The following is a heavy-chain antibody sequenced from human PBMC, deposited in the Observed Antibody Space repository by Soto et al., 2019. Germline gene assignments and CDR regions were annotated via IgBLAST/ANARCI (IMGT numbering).Heavy chain of an antibody. CDR1: GYIFTGYF. V-gene: IGHV1-2*02. Sequence: ASVKVSCKASGYIFTGYFIQWLRQAPGQGLEWMGWINPNTSATNYAQKFQGRVTMTRDTSLGAAYMELTSLRPDDTALYYCARITWGRDHYYGTDVWGQGTTVTVS. J-gene: IGHJ6*02. CDR3: ARITWGRDHYYGTDV. CDR2: INPNTSAT. D-gene: IGHD1-26*01.